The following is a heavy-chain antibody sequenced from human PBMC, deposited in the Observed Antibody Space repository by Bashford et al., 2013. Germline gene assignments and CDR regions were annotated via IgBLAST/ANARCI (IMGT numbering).Heavy chain of an antibody. V-gene: IGHV3-74*01. CDR3: ARDLQEGSYGYSFDN. CDR2: ISTDGNSI. Sequence: GSLRLSCAASGFTFSSYWMHWVRQAPGKGLVWVSRISTDGNSITYADSVKGRFTIARDNAKNTLYLQMNSLRAEDTAVYYCARDLQEGSYGYSFDNWGQGTLVTVSS. CDR1: GFTFSSYW. J-gene: IGHJ4*02. D-gene: IGHD5-24*01.